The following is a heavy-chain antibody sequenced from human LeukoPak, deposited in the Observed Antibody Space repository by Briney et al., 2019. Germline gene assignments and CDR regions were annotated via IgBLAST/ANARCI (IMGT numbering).Heavy chain of an antibody. CDR2: ISSSSSYI. Sequence: GGSLRLSCAASGFTFSSYSMNWVRQAPGKGLEWVSSISSSSSYIYYADSVKGRFTISRDNAKNSLYLQMNSLRAEDTAVYYCARRVPSQVITDYFDYWGQGTLVTVSS. CDR1: GFTFSSYS. V-gene: IGHV3-21*01. CDR3: ARRVPSQVITDYFDY. D-gene: IGHD3-16*01. J-gene: IGHJ4*02.